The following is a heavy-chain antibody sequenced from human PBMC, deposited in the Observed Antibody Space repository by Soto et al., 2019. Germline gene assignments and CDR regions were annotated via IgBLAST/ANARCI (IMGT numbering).Heavy chain of an antibody. V-gene: IGHV4-30-4*01. Sequence: PSETLSLTCTVSGGSISSGDYYWSWIRQPPGKGLEWIGYIYYSGSTYYNPSLKSRVTISVDTSKNQFSLKLSSVTAADTAVYYCARGEYYYDSSGYFLGYWGQGTLVTVSS. CDR2: IYYSGST. J-gene: IGHJ4*02. CDR1: GGSISSGDYY. CDR3: ARGEYYYDSSGYFLGY. D-gene: IGHD3-22*01.